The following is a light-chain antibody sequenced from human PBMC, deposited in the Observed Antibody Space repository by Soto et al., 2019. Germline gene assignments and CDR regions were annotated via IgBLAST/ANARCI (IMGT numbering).Light chain of an antibody. CDR1: SSDVGGYNY. J-gene: IGLJ2*01. Sequence: QSALTQPASVSGSPGQSITISCTGTSSDVGGYNYVSWYQQHPGKAPKLMIYDVSNRPSGVSNRFSGFKSGNTASLTISGLKAEDEADYYCSSYTSSSTVVFGGGTKATVL. CDR2: DVS. CDR3: SSYTSSSTVV. V-gene: IGLV2-14*01.